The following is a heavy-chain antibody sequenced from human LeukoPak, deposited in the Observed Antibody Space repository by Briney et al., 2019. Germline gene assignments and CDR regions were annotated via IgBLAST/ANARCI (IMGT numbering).Heavy chain of an antibody. J-gene: IGHJ5*02. D-gene: IGHD3-3*01. Sequence: PGGSLRLSCAASGFTFSSYGMHWVRQAPGKGLEWVAVIWYDGSNKYYADSVKGRFTISRDNSKSTLYLQMNSLRAEDTAVYYCARDRPEWSNWCDLWGQGTLVTVSS. CDR2: IWYDGSNK. CDR1: GFTFSSYG. CDR3: ARDRPEWSNWCDL. V-gene: IGHV3-33*01.